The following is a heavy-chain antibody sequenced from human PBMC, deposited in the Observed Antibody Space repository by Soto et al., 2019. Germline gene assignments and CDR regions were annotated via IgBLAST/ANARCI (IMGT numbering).Heavy chain of an antibody. CDR3: ARGTPEGWYGAVY. Sequence: ASVKVSCTASGYSFTSYDINWVRQATGQGLEWMGWMNPNSGNTGYAQKFQGRVTMTRNTSTSTAYMELSSLRSEDTAVYYCARGTPEGWYGAVYWGQGTLVTVSS. J-gene: IGHJ4*02. D-gene: IGHD3-10*01. V-gene: IGHV1-8*01. CDR2: MNPNSGNT. CDR1: GYSFTSYD.